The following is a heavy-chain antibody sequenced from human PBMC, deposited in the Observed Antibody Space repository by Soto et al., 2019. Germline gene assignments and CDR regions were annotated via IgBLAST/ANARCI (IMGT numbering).Heavy chain of an antibody. J-gene: IGHJ6*03. Sequence: PGGSLRLSCAASGFTFSSYGMHWVRQAPGKGLEWVAVIWYDGSNKYYADSVKGRFTISRDNSKNTLYLQMNSLRAEDTAVYYCARDGFLGYYYYYYMDVWGKGTTVTVSS. CDR1: GFTFSSYG. CDR3: ARDGFLGYYYYYYMDV. CDR2: IWYDGSNK. V-gene: IGHV3-33*01. D-gene: IGHD3-10*01.